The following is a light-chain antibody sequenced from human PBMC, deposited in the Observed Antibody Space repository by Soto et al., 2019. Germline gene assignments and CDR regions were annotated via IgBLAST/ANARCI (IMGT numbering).Light chain of an antibody. CDR1: SSDVGGYNY. Sequence: QSVLTQPRSVSGSRGQSVTISCTGTSSDVGGYNYVSWYQQHPGKAPKLMIYDVSKRPSGVPDRFSGSKSGNTASLTISGLQAEDEADYYCCSYAGSYTYVFGTGTKLTVL. J-gene: IGLJ1*01. CDR2: DVS. V-gene: IGLV2-11*01. CDR3: CSYAGSYTYV.